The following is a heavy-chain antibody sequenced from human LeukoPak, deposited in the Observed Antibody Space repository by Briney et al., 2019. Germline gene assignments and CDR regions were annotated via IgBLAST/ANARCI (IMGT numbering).Heavy chain of an antibody. V-gene: IGHV5-51*01. CDR1: GYSFTSYW. Sequence: GESLKISCKGSGYSFTSYWIGWVRQMPGKGLEWMGIIYPGDSDTRYSPSFQGQVTISADKSISTAYLQWSSLKASDTAMYYCARRRYCSGGSCYYFDPWGQGTLVTVSS. D-gene: IGHD2-15*01. J-gene: IGHJ5*02. CDR2: IYPGDSDT. CDR3: ARRRYCSGGSCYYFDP.